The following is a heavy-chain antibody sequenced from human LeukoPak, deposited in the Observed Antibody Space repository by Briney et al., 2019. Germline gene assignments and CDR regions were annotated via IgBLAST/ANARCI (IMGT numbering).Heavy chain of an antibody. CDR3: ARGPVVVPAARSRRHYYYMDV. D-gene: IGHD2-2*01. CDR1: GGSISGYY. J-gene: IGHJ6*03. V-gene: IGHV4-34*01. Sequence: SETLSLTCAVYGGSISGYYWNWIRQPPGKGLEWIGEINHSGSTNYNPSLKSRVTISVDTSKNQFSLKMSSVTAADTAVYYCARGPVVVPAARSRRHYYYMDVWGKGTTVTVSS. CDR2: INHSGST.